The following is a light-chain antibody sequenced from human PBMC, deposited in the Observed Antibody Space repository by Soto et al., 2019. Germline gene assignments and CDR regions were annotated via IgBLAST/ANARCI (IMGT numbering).Light chain of an antibody. Sequence: QSVLTQPASVSGSPGQSITISCTGTSSDVGRYNYVSWYQQHPGKVPKLMIYEVSNRPSGVSNRFSGSKSGNTASLTISGLQAEDDSDYYCSSYTSSITYVFGTGTKLTVL. CDR3: SSYTSSITYV. J-gene: IGLJ1*01. CDR1: SSDVGRYNY. V-gene: IGLV2-14*01. CDR2: EVS.